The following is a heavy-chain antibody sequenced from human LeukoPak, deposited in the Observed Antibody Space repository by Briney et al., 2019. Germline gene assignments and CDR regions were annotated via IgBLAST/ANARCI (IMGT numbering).Heavy chain of an antibody. CDR1: GYSINSVYY. J-gene: IGHJ4*02. D-gene: IGHD5-18*01. CDR2: NHNSGTT. V-gene: IGHV4-38-2*02. Sequence: SETLSLTCTVSGYSINSVYYWGWLRQPPKKGQGWGGSNHNSGTTYYNPSLKSRVTMSMDTSRNQFSLKLTSVTAADTAVYYCASPSTRGYAYGRSDFDSWGQGTLVTVSS. CDR3: ASPSTRGYAYGRSDFDS.